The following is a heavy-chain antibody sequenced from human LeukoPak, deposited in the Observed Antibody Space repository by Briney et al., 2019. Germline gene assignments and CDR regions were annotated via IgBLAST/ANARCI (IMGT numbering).Heavy chain of an antibody. CDR1: GFTFSSYW. CDR2: IKQDGSEK. J-gene: IGHJ4*02. CDR3: ARDWRVGVWGSYRLILDY. Sequence: GGSLRLSCAASGFTFSSYWMSWVRQAPGKGLEWVANIKQDGSEKYYVDSLKGRFTISRDNAKNSLYLQMNSPRAEDTAVYYCARDWRVGVWGSYRLILDYWDQGTLVTVSS. V-gene: IGHV3-7*01. D-gene: IGHD3-16*02.